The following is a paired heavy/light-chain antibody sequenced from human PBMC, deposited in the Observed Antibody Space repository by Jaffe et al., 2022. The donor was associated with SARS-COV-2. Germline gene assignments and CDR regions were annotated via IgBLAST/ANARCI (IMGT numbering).Heavy chain of an antibody. CDR3: AKSSGGNYLDAFDI. J-gene: IGHJ3*02. Sequence: QVQLVESGGGVVQPGRSLRLSCAASGFTFSTYALHWVRQAPGKGLEWVAVISYDGYNKYYADSVKGRFTISRDNSKNTLYLQVNSLRAEDTAVFYCAKSSGGNYLDAFDIWGQGTMVTVSS. CDR1: GFTFSTYA. CDR2: ISYDGYNK. V-gene: IGHV3-30*04. D-gene: IGHD2-15*01.
Light chain of an antibody. Sequence: DIVMTQSPDSLAVSLGERATINCKSSQSILSTSNNKNYLAWYQQKPGQPPKLLIYWASTRESGVPDRFSGSGSGTDFTLTISSLQAEDVAVYYCQQYYSTPYTFGQGTKLEIK. CDR3: QQYYSTPYT. J-gene: IGKJ2*01. V-gene: IGKV4-1*01. CDR1: QSILSTSNNKNY. CDR2: WAS.